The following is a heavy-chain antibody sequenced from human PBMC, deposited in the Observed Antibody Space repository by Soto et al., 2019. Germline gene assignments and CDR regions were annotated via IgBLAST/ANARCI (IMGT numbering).Heavy chain of an antibody. V-gene: IGHV1-69*13. J-gene: IGHJ6*02. CDR2: IIPIFGTA. CDR3: ASRIVVVTATRPLYYYYGMDV. Sequence: SVKVSCKASGGTFSSYAISWVRQAPGQGLEWMGGIIPIFGTANYAQKFQGRVTITADESTSTAYMELSSLRSEDTAVYYCASRIVVVTATRPLYYYYGMDVWGQGTTVTVSS. CDR1: GGTFSSYA. D-gene: IGHD2-21*02.